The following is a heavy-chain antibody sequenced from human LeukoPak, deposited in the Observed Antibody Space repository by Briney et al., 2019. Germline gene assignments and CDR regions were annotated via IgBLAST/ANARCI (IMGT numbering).Heavy chain of an antibody. CDR3: VRGPSLSSGCTHYFDY. J-gene: IGHJ4*02. V-gene: IGHV3-7*03. CDR1: GFTFRSYW. CDR2: INQDGSAT. D-gene: IGHD2-15*01. Sequence: PGGSLRLSCAVSGFTFRSYWMSWVRQAPGKGLEWVAKINQDGSATKHLDSVKGRFTISRDNAKNSLYLQMNSLRAEDTAVYYCVRGPSLSSGCTHYFDYWGQGTLVTVSS.